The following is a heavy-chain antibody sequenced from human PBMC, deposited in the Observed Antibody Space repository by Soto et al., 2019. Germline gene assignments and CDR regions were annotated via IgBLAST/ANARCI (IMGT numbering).Heavy chain of an antibody. CDR3: ARGPRSCSYTSCYTIDY. J-gene: IGHJ4*02. V-gene: IGHV3-23*01. D-gene: IGHD2-2*02. CDR1: GFTFSDYA. CDR2: ISGGSSVT. Sequence: EVHLLESGGGLVQRGGSLRLSCTASGFTFSDYAMTWVRQAPGKGLEWVSTISGGSSVTYYGDSVKGRFTISRDNAKKTLFLQLNRLSAEDTATYYCARGPRSCSYTSCYTIDYWGQGTLVTVSS.